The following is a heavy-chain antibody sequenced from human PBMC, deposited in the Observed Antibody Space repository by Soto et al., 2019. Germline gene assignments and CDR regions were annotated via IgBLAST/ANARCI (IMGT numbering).Heavy chain of an antibody. J-gene: IGHJ5*02. CDR3: ATCFMTTLRTRYSFDP. V-gene: IGHV1-24*01. D-gene: IGHD4-4*01. CDR1: GYTLTELS. Sequence: ASVKVSCKVSGYTLTELSMHWVRRAPGKGLEWMGGFDPEDGETIYAQKFQGRVTMTEDTSTDTAYMELSSLRSEDTAVYYCATCFMTTLRTRYSFDPCGQGTLV. CDR2: FDPEDGET.